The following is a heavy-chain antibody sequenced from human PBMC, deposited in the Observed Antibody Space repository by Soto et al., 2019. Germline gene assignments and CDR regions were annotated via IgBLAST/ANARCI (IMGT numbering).Heavy chain of an antibody. V-gene: IGHV4-30-4*01. CDR2: IYYSGST. D-gene: IGHD2-21*02. CDR3: AREAVVTKTWIDY. Sequence: SETLSLTCTVSGGSISSGDYYWSWIRQPPGKGLEWIGYIYYSGSTYYNPSLKSRVTISVDTSKNQFSLKLSSVTAADTAVYYCAREAVVTKTWIDYWGQGTLVTVSS. CDR1: GGSISSGDYY. J-gene: IGHJ4*02.